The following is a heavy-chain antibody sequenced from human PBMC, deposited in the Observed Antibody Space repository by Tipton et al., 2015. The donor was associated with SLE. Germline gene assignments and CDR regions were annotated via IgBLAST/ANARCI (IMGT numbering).Heavy chain of an antibody. J-gene: IGHJ6*03. V-gene: IGHV3-23*01. D-gene: IGHD4-17*01. CDR1: GFTFSSYA. CDR2: ISGSGGST. Sequence: SLRLSCAASGFTFSSYAMSWVRTAPGKGLEWVSAISGSGGSTYYADSVKGRFTISRDNSKNSLYLQMNSLRTEDTALYYCAKGGGHTVIYMGVWGKGTTVTVSS. CDR3: AKGGGHTVIYMGV.